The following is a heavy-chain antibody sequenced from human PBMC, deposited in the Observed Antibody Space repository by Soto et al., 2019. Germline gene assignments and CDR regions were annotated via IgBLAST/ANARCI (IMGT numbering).Heavy chain of an antibody. D-gene: IGHD1-1*01. CDR3: ARDGQNWNDVFDY. CDR1: GGTFSSYT. V-gene: IGHV1-69*08. CDR2: IIPILAIA. Sequence: QVQLVQSGAEVKKPGSSVKVSCKASGGTFSSYTISWVRQAPGQGLEWMGRIIPILAIANYAQKFQGRVTITADKSTSTAYMELSSLRSEDTAVYYGARDGQNWNDVFDYWGQGTLVTVSS. J-gene: IGHJ4*02.